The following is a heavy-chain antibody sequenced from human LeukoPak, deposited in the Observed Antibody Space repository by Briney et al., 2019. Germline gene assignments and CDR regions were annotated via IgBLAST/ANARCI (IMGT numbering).Heavy chain of an antibody. CDR2: IYYSGTT. J-gene: IGHJ4*02. CDR1: GGSISNYY. Sequence: PPETLSLTCTVSGGSISNYYWSWIRQHPGKGLEWIGYIYYSGTTNYNPSLKSRVIISVDTSKNQFSLQLSPVIAADTAVYYCARVGVDYSGNVIKYYFDYWGQGTLVTVSS. D-gene: IGHD4-23*01. V-gene: IGHV4-59*01. CDR3: ARVGVDYSGNVIKYYFDY.